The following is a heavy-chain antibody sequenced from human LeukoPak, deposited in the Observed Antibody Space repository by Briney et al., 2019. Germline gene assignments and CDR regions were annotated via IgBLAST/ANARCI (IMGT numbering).Heavy chain of an antibody. CDR2: ITSSSSYI. CDR1: GFTFSTYS. CDR3: ARGTYYYDSSGYYEPDY. V-gene: IGHV3-21*06. Sequence: GGSLRLSXAASGFTFSTYSMNWVRQAPGKGLEWVSSITSSSSYIYYADSVKGRFTISRDNAKNTLYLQMNSLRAEDTAVYYCARGTYYYDSSGYYEPDYWGQGTLVTVSS. J-gene: IGHJ4*02. D-gene: IGHD3-22*01.